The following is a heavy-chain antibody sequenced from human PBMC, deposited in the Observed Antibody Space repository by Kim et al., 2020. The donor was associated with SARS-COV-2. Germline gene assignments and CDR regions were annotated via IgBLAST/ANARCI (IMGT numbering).Heavy chain of an antibody. CDR3: ARDPIAHYDSSGYLDY. Sequence: GGSLRLSCAASGFTFSSYSMNWVRQAPGKGLEWVSSISSSSSYIYYADSVKGRFTISRDNAKNSLYLQMNSLRAEDTAVYYCARDPIAHYDSSGYLDYWGQGTLVTVSS. V-gene: IGHV3-21*01. CDR2: ISSSSSYI. J-gene: IGHJ4*02. CDR1: GFTFSSYS. D-gene: IGHD3-22*01.